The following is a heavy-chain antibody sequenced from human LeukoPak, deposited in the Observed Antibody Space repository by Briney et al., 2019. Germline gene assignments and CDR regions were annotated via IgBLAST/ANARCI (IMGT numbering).Heavy chain of an antibody. CDR2: ISAYNGNT. CDR3: ARAAQYYDFWSGYYTGYYYSMDV. CDR1: GYTFTSYG. D-gene: IGHD3-3*01. Sequence: ASVKVSCKASGYTFTSYGISWVRQAPGQGLEWMGWISAYNGNTNYAQKLQGRVTMTTDTSTSTAYMELRSLRSDDTAVYYCARAAQYYDFWSGYYTGYYYSMDVWGKGTTVTVSS. V-gene: IGHV1-18*01. J-gene: IGHJ6*03.